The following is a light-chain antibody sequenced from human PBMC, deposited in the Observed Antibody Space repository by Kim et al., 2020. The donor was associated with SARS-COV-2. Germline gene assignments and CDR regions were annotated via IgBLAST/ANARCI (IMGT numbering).Light chain of an antibody. CDR2: YDS. J-gene: IGLJ2*01. CDR3: QVWDSSSDHPVV. CDR1: NIGSKS. Sequence: SYELTQPPSVSVAPGKTARITCGGNNIGSKSVHWYQQKPGQAPVLVIYYDSDRPSGIPERFSGSNSGNTATLTISRVEAGDEADYYCQVWDSSSDHPVVFGGGTQLPVL. V-gene: IGLV3-21*04.